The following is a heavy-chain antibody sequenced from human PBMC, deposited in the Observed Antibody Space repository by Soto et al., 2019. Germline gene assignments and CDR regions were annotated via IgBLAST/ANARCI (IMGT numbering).Heavy chain of an antibody. CDR1: GGSISSGGYY. V-gene: IGHV4-31*03. J-gene: IGHJ4*02. Sequence: SETLSLTCTVSGGSISSGGYYWSWIRQHPGKGLEWIGYIYYSGSTYYNPSLKSRVTISVDTSKNQFSLKLSSVTAADTAVYYCARDLGGSYYEGGFDYWGQGTLVTVSS. CDR2: IYYSGST. CDR3: ARDLGGSYYEGGFDY. D-gene: IGHD1-26*01.